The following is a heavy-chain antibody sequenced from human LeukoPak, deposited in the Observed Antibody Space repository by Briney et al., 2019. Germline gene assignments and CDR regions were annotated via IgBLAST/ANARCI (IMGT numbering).Heavy chain of an antibody. CDR1: GFTFSSNA. Sequence: GGSLSLSCVASGFTFSSNAMSWVRQAPGRGLEWVSSISGSGAPTDYTDSVKGRLTISRDNSRKTLDLQMNSLRAEDTAIYYGAKATRGAPYGSRSSRLQYFDYWGQGTLVTVSS. D-gene: IGHD2-2*01. J-gene: IGHJ4*02. CDR2: ISGSGAPT. V-gene: IGHV3-23*01. CDR3: AKATRGAPYGSRSSRLQYFDY.